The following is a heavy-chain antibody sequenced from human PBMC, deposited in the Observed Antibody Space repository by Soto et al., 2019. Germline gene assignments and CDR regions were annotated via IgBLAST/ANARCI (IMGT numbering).Heavy chain of an antibody. J-gene: IGHJ6*03. D-gene: IGHD3-10*01. CDR2: IYYSGST. CDR3: ATRYYYGSGSYYPDYYYYMDV. Sequence: SETLSLTCTVSGGSISSSSYYWGWIRQPPGKGLEWIGSIYYSGSTYYNPSLKSRVTISVDTSKNQFSLKLSSVTAADTAVYYCATRYYYGSGSYYPDYYYYMDVWGKGTTVTVSS. CDR1: GGSISSSSYY. V-gene: IGHV4-39*01.